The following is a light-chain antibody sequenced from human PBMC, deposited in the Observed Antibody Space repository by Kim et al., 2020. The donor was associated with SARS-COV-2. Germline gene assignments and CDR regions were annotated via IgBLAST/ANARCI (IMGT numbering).Light chain of an antibody. CDR2: AAS. CDR1: QSISSTH. J-gene: IGKJ2*01. V-gene: IGKV3-20*01. CDR3: QQYGDSPLGT. Sequence: EIVLTQSPGTLSLSPGERATLSCRASQSISSTHLAWYQQQPGQVPRLLIYAASYRAPGTPARFSGSGSGTDFTLTISGLEPEDFAVYYCQQYGDSPLGTFGQGTKLEI.